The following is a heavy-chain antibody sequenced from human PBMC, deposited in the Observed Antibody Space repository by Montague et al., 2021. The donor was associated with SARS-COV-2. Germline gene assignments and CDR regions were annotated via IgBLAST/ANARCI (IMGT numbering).Heavy chain of an antibody. CDR2: AYYVPSTNXANT. Sequence: SETLSLTCSVSSDSISRYYYNWIRQTPGKGLEWIGYAYYVPSTNXANTNSNPSLKRRVTTSLDTSENQFSLKLSSVTAADTAVYYCARTWRFGQSYGLDIWGQGTMVTVSS. CDR1: SDSISRYY. J-gene: IGHJ3*02. D-gene: IGHD3-16*01. V-gene: IGHV4-59*01. CDR3: ARTWRFGQSYGLDI.